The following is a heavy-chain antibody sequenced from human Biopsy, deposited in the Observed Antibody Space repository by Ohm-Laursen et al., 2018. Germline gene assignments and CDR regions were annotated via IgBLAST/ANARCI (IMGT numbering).Heavy chain of an antibody. CDR1: GYTFTNYN. Sequence: GASVKVSCKASGYTFTNYNVNWVRQATGQGLEWMGWMNPNSGNTGHAQKFQGRVTMTRNTSISTAYMELSSLTSVDTAVYYCARDFNYDGGGSFNFDYWGQGTLVTVSS. D-gene: IGHD3-22*01. V-gene: IGHV1-8*01. CDR2: MNPNSGNT. J-gene: IGHJ4*02. CDR3: ARDFNYDGGGSFNFDY.